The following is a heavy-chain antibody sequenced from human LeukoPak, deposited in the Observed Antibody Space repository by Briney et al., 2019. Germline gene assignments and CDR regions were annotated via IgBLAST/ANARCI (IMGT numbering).Heavy chain of an antibody. CDR1: GYTFTHHG. V-gene: IGHV1-18*04. Sequence: ASVRVSCKASGYTFTHHGISWVRQAPGQGLEWMGWISCYNGDTMYAQNVQGRATMTTDTSTTTAYIELRSLSSDDTAMYYCARDPSNSAGYHAHFDSWGQGTLVTASS. J-gene: IGHJ4*02. CDR2: ISCYNGDT. CDR3: ARDPSNSAGYHAHFDS. D-gene: IGHD5-12*01.